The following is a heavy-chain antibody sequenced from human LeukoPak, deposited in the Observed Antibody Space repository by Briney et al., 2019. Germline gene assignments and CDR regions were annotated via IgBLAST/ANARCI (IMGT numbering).Heavy chain of an antibody. CDR2: ISGRGSST. V-gene: IGHV3-23*01. J-gene: IGHJ6*03. D-gene: IGHD6-19*01. Sequence: PGGSLRLSCAAPGFTFNSYAMNWVRQAPGKGLEWVSAISGRGSSTYYADSVKGRFSLSRDNSKNTLHLQMNSLRAEDTAVYYCARDRGSSGWGAGYMDVWGKGTTVTVSS. CDR1: GFTFNSYA. CDR3: ARDRGSSGWGAGYMDV.